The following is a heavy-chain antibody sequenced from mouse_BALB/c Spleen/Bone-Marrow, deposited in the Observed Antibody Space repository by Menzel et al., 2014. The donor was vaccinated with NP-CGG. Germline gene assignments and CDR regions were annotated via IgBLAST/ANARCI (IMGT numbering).Heavy chain of an antibody. CDR2: ILPGSGST. D-gene: IGHD2-14*01. CDR3: ARYYRYDY. V-gene: IGHV1-9*01. J-gene: IGHJ2*01. CDR1: GFTFSSYW. Sequence: LLESGAELVKPGASVKLCCKATGFTFSSYWLEWVKQRPGHGLEWIGEILPGSGSTNYNEKFKGKATFTAGTSSNTAYMQLSSMTSEDSAIYYCARYYRYDYWCQGPHLTLPS.